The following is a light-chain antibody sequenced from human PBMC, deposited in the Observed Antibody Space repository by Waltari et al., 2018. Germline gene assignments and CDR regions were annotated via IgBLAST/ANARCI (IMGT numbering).Light chain of an antibody. V-gene: IGKV3-15*01. J-gene: IGKJ1*01. CDR3: QQYDNWLGA. CDR1: QSIRSN. Sequence: EIVMTQSPATLSVFPGERATLSGRASQSIRSNLAWYQHEPGQAPRPLLYGASTRATGIPARISGSGSGTEVTLTGSSLQSEDFAVYFCQQYDNWLGAFGQGTKVEIK. CDR2: GAS.